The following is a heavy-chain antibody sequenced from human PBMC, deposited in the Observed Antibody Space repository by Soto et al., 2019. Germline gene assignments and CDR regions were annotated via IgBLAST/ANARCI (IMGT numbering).Heavy chain of an antibody. V-gene: IGHV3-21*01. CDR3: ARDTMSGGAHTDS. D-gene: IGHD3-10*02. CDR1: GFTFSTYT. Sequence: GGSLRLSCAASGFTFSTYTMNWVRQAPGKGLEWISSISSGSSYIYYAGSVKGRFTISRDNAKNSLFLQMNSLRADDTAVYYCARDTMSGGAHTDSWGQGTKVTVSS. J-gene: IGHJ5*01. CDR2: ISSGSSYI.